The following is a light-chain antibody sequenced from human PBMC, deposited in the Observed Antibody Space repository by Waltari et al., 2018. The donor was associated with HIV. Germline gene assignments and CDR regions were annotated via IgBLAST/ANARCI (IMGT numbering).Light chain of an antibody. Sequence: QSALTQPRSVSGSPGQSVTISCTGTSSDVGGYNYVSWYQHHPNKGPKLLIYDVTKRPSGVPDRFSGAKSGNTASLTISGLQAEDEADYDCCSYADTYFVVSGGRTTLTVL. J-gene: IGLJ2*01. V-gene: IGLV2-11*01. CDR1: SSDVGGYNY. CDR2: DVT. CDR3: CSYADTYFVV.